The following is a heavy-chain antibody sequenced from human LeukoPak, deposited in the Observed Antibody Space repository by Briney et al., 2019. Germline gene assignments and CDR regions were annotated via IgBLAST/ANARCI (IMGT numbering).Heavy chain of an antibody. D-gene: IGHD5-18*01. V-gene: IGHV4-61*02. Sequence: SETLSLTCTVSGVSISSGTYYWTWIRQPAGKGLEWVGRIYSTGRVNYNPSLKSRVTMLLDTSKNHISLKLTSVTAADTAIYFCARASETAMITLWGQGTLVTVSS. J-gene: IGHJ4*02. CDR3: ARASETAMITL. CDR2: IYSTGRV. CDR1: GVSISSGTYY.